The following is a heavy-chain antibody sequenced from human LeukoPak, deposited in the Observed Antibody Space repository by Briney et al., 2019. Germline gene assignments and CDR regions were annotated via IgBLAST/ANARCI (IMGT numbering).Heavy chain of an antibody. D-gene: IGHD4-17*01. CDR3: ARDFTVTGFDY. CDR2: INPSGGST. Sequence: APVKVSFKASGYPFTSYYMHWVRPAPGQGLGWMGIINPSGGSTSYAQKFQGRVTMTRDTSTSTVYMELSSLRSEDTAVYYCARDFTVTGFDYWGQGTLVTVSS. J-gene: IGHJ4*02. CDR1: GYPFTSYY. V-gene: IGHV1-46*01.